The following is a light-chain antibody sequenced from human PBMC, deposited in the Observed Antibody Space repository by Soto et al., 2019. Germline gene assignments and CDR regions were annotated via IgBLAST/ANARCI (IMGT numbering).Light chain of an antibody. V-gene: IGKV1D-12*01. CDR2: AAS. CDR1: QDIAGY. J-gene: IGKJ5*01. Sequence: GARVTITCRASQDIAGYLAWYQHKPGRAPELLIRAASSLQSGVPSRFSGSGSGTDFTLTINSLQPEDFATYYCQQAYSFPITFGQGTRLEI. CDR3: QQAYSFPIT.